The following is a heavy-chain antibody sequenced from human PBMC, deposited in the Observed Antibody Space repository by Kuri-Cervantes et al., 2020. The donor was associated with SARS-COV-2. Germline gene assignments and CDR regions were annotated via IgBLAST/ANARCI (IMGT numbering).Heavy chain of an antibody. D-gene: IGHD6-19*01. CDR3: ARAFGGGDKWLAPKEHAFDI. CDR1: GGTFSSYA. V-gene: IGHV1-69*13. Sequence: SVKVSCKASGGTFSSYAISWVRQAPGQGLEWMGRIIPIFGTANYAQKFQGRVTITADESTSTAYMELSSLRSEDTAVYYCARAFGGGDKWLAPKEHAFDIWGQGTMVTVSS. J-gene: IGHJ3*02. CDR2: IIPIFGTA.